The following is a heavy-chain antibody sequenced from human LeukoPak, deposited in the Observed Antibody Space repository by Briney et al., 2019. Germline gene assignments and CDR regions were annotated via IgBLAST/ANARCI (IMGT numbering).Heavy chain of an antibody. J-gene: IGHJ4*02. D-gene: IGHD4-17*01. CDR3: ARGLKMTTVTTFQVFGY. V-gene: IGHV3-30-3*01. CDR1: GFTFSSYA. CDR2: ISYDGSNK. Sequence: PGGSLRLSCAASGFTFSSYAMHWVRQAPGKGLEWVAVISYDGSNKYYADSVKGRFTISRDNSKNTLYLQMNSLRAEDTAVYYCARGLKMTTVTTFQVFGYWGQGTLVTVSS.